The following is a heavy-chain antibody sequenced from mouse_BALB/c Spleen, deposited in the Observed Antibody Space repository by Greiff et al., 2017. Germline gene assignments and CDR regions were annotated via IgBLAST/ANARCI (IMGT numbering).Heavy chain of an antibody. V-gene: IGHV8-12*01. Sequence: QVTLKVSGPGILQPSQTLSLTCSFSGFSLSTSGMGVSWIRQPSGKGLEWLAHIYWDDDKRYNPSLKSRLTIYKDTSSNQVFLKITSVDTADTATYYCARRRGRYYAMDYWGQGTSVTVSS. J-gene: IGHJ4*01. CDR1: GFSLSTSGMG. CDR2: IYWDDDK. CDR3: ARRRGRYYAMDY.